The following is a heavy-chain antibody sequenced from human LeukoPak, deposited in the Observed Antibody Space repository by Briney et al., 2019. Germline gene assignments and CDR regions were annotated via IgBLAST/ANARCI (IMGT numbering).Heavy chain of an antibody. D-gene: IGHD1-26*01. J-gene: IGHJ4*02. CDR3: ARDLVVGASVAYFDY. Sequence: SETLSLTCTVSGGSISSYYWSWIRQPAGKGLEWIGRIYTSGSTNYNTSLKSRVTMSVDTSRNQFSLKLSSVTAADTAVYYCARDLVVGASVAYFDYWGQGTLVTVSS. CDR1: GGSISSYY. V-gene: IGHV4-4*07. CDR2: IYTSGST.